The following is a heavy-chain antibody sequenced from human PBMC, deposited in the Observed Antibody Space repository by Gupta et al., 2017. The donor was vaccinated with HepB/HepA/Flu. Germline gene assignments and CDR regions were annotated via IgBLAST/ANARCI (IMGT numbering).Heavy chain of an antibody. Sequence: EVQLVESGGGLVQPGGSLRLSCAASGFTVSSNYLNWVRQAPGKGLEWVSVIYSSGGTNYADSVKGRFTISRDNSKNTLYLQMNSLRAEDTAGYYCAKGEDVWVQGTTVTVSS. CDR2: IYSSGGT. CDR3: AKGEDV. V-gene: IGHV3-66*01. J-gene: IGHJ6*02. CDR1: GFTVSSNY.